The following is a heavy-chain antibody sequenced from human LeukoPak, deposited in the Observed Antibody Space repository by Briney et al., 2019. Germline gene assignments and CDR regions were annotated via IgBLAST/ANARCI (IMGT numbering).Heavy chain of an antibody. CDR2: ISSSSSYI. V-gene: IGHV3-21*01. CDR3: ARAPSSGWYGNSEYFQH. D-gene: IGHD6-19*01. Sequence: PGGSLRLSCAASGFTFSSYSMNWVRQAPGKGLEWVSSISSSSSYIYYADSVKGRFTISRDNAKNSLYLQMNSLRAEDTAVYYCARAPSSGWYGNSEYFQHWGQGTLVTVSS. CDR1: GFTFSSYS. J-gene: IGHJ1*01.